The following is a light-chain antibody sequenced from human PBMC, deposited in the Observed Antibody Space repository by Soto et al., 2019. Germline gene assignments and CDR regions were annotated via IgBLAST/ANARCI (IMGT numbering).Light chain of an antibody. Sequence: QSVLTQPASVSGSPGQSITISCTGTSSDVGGYNYVSWYQHYPGKAPKLMIYDVSNRPSGVSNRFSGSKSGNTASLTISGLQAEDEADFYCSSYTSSYTYVFGTGTKVTVL. CDR3: SSYTSSYTYV. V-gene: IGLV2-14*03. CDR1: SSDVGGYNY. CDR2: DVS. J-gene: IGLJ1*01.